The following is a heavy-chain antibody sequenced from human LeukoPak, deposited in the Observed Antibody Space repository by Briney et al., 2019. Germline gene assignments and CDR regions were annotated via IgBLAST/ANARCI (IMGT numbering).Heavy chain of an antibody. Sequence: ASVKVSCKASGYTFTGYYMHWVRQAPGQGLEWMGWINPNSGGTNYAQKFQGRVTMTRDTSISTAYMELSRLRSDDTAVYYCAREQSPRGYSYEVYYYYYYMDVWGKGTTVTVSS. D-gene: IGHD5-18*01. CDR3: AREQSPRGYSYEVYYYYYYMDV. J-gene: IGHJ6*03. CDR2: INPNSGGT. V-gene: IGHV1-2*02. CDR1: GYTFTGYY.